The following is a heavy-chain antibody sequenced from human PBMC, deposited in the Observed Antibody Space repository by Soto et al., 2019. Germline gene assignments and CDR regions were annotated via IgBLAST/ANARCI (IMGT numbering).Heavy chain of an antibody. CDR3: ARTYWGARTGGYFDL. CDR1: GGSISSYY. V-gene: IGHV4-59*01. CDR2: IYYSGST. D-gene: IGHD1-26*01. J-gene: IGHJ2*01. Sequence: QVQLQESGPGLVKPSETLSLTCTVSGGSISSYYWSWIRQPPGKRLEWIGYIYYSGSTNNNPPLMSRVTTSVDTSKIQFSLKLSSVTAADTAVYYCARTYWGARTGGYFDLWGRGTLVTVSS.